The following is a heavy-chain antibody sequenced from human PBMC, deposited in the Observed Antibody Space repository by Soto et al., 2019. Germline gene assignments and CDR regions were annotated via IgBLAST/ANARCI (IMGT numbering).Heavy chain of an antibody. V-gene: IGHV1-18*01. CDR2: ISAYNGNT. CDR1: GYTFTSYG. D-gene: IGHD6-19*01. J-gene: IGHJ4*02. CDR3: ARELGIAVAGTCFDY. Sequence: QVQLVQSGAEVKKPRASVKVSCKAPGYTFTSYGISWVRQAPGQGLEWMGWISAYNGNTNDAQKLQGRVTMTTDTSTSTAYMELRSLRSDDTAVYYCARELGIAVAGTCFDYWGQGTLVTVSS.